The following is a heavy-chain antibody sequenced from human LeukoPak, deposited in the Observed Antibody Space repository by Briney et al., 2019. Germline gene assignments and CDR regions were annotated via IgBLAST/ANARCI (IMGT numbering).Heavy chain of an antibody. D-gene: IGHD6-13*01. V-gene: IGHV4-59*08. CDR1: GASTTGDN. CDR3: ARHEVKDLYSSSWSYLDY. CDR2: IYYSGST. J-gene: IGHJ4*02. Sequence: PSGTLCLTCTVSGASTTGDNSSSSSDPPEERLWWSWDIYYSGSTNYNPSLKSRVTLSVETPQNQFSLKLSSVTAADTAVYYCARHEVKDLYSSSWSYLDYWGQGTLVTVSS.